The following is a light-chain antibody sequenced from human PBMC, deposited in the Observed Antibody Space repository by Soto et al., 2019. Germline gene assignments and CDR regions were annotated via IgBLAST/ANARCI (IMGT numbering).Light chain of an antibody. V-gene: IGLV2-8*01. CDR3: SSYAGSNNYVV. CDR1: NSDVGGYNY. CDR2: EVS. Sequence: QSALTQPPSASGSPGQSVTISCTGTNSDVGGYNYVSWYQQHPGKAPKLMIYEVSKRPSGVPDRFSGSKSGNTASLTVSGLRAEDESDYYCSSYAGSNNYVVFGGGTQLTVL. J-gene: IGLJ2*01.